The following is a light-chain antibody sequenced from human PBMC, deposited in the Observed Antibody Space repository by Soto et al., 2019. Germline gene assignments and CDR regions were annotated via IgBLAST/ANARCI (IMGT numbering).Light chain of an antibody. V-gene: IGLV2-14*01. Sequence: QSLLTQPASLSGSPGQSITISCTGTSSDVGGYNYVSWYQQHPGKAPKLMIYDVSNRPSGVSNRFSGSKSGNTASLTISGLQAEDEADYYCSSYTSSSTSYVFGTGTKVTVL. CDR3: SSYTSSSTSYV. CDR2: DVS. CDR1: SSDVGGYNY. J-gene: IGLJ1*01.